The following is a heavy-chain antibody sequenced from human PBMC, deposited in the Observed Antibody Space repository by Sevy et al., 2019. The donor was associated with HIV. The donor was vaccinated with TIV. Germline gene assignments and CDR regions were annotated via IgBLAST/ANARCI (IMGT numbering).Heavy chain of an antibody. V-gene: IGHV3-30*18. CDR1: GFTFSSFG. CDR3: AKDGPPYYTSGSYMYYFDY. J-gene: IGHJ4*02. CDR2: ISYDGSDK. Sequence: GGSLRLSCAASGFTFSSFGMHWVRQVPGKGLEWVSFISYDGSDKRYVDSVKGRFPISRDSSKNTLYLQMNSLRGGDTAVYYCAKDGPPYYTSGSYMYYFDYWGQGALVTVSS. D-gene: IGHD3-10*01.